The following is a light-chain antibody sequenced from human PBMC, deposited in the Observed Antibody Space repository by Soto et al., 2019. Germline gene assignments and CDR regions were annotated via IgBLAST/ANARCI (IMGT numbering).Light chain of an antibody. J-gene: IGKJ1*01. CDR2: GAS. CDR3: QHYNDWAPAWT. V-gene: IGKV3-15*01. Sequence: EIVMTQSPATLSVSPGERATLSCRASQRVSSKLAWYQQKPGQAPRVLIYGASTRATGIPARFSGSGSGTEFTLTSSSLQSEDVAVEFCQHYNDWAPAWTFGQGTRVEIK. CDR1: QRVSSK.